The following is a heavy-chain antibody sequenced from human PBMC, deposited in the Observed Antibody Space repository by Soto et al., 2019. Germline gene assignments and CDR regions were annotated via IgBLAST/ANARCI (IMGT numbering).Heavy chain of an antibody. D-gene: IGHD2-2*02. CDR1: GGSISSYY. Sequence: PSETLSLTCTVSGGSISSYYWSWIRQPAGKGLERIGRIYTSGSTNYNPSLKSRVTMSVDTSKNQFSLKLSSVTAADTAVYYCARDLSNGEYQLLYTIWFDPWGQGTLVTVSS. CDR2: IYTSGST. J-gene: IGHJ5*02. CDR3: ARDLSNGEYQLLYTIWFDP. V-gene: IGHV4-4*07.